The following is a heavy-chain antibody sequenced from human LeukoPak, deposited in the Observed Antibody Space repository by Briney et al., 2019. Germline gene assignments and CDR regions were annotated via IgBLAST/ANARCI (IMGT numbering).Heavy chain of an antibody. CDR3: ARVRGPIFGVVILNYAFDI. CDR1: GGTFSSYA. D-gene: IGHD3-3*01. V-gene: IGHV1-69*01. Sequence: KVSCKASGGTFSSYAISWVRQAPGQGLEWMGGIIPIFGTANYAQKFQGRVTITADESTSTAYMELSSLRSEDTAVYYCARVRGPIFGVVILNYAFDIWGQGTMVTVSS. CDR2: IIPIFGTA. J-gene: IGHJ3*02.